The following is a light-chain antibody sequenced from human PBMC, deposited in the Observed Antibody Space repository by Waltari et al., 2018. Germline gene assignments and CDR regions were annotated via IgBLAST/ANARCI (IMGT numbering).Light chain of an antibody. CDR3: CSYAGSSTHVL. V-gene: IGLV2-23*02. J-gene: IGLJ2*01. CDR1: SSDVGGYNY. Sequence: QSALTQPASVSGSPGQSITIPCTGTSSDVGGYNYVSWYQQYPGKAPELMIYDVSKRPSGVSNRFSGSKSGNTASLTISGLQAEDEADYYCCSYAGSSTHVLFGGGTKLTVL. CDR2: DVS.